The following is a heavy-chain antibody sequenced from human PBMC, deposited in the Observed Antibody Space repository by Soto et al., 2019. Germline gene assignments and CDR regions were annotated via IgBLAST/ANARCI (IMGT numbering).Heavy chain of an antibody. CDR3: ARLGYDILTGYPPRYYYYGMDV. V-gene: IGHV3-74*01. Sequence: GGFLRLSCAASGFTFSSYWMHWVRQAPGKGLVWVSRINSDGSSTSYADSVKGRFTISRDNAKNTLYLQMNSLRAEATAVYYCARLGYDILTGYPPRYYYYGMDVWGQGTTVTVSS. CDR1: GFTFSSYW. CDR2: INSDGSST. J-gene: IGHJ6*02. D-gene: IGHD3-9*01.